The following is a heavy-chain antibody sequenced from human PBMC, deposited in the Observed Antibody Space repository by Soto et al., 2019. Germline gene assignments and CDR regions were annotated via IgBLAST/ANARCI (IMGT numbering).Heavy chain of an antibody. CDR2: IYYSGST. J-gene: IGHJ5*02. CDR1: GGSISSYY. V-gene: IGHV4-59*08. Sequence: SETLSLTCTVSGGSISSYYWSWIRQPPGRGLEWIGYIYYSGSTNYNPSLKSRVTISVDTSKNQFSLKLSSVTAADTAVYYCARHISYSSGWYGGVWFDPWGQGTLVTVSS. CDR3: ARHISYSSGWYGGVWFDP. D-gene: IGHD6-19*01.